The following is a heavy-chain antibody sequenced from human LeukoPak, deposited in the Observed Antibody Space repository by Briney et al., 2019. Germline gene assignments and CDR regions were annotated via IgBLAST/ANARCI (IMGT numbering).Heavy chain of an antibody. CDR3: ARSCTSTSCYLTDAFDI. V-gene: IGHV5-51*01. CDR1: GYRFTSYW. J-gene: IGHJ3*02. CDR2: IYPGDSDT. Sequence: GESLKISCKGAGYRFTSYWIGWVRQMPGKGLEWMGIIYPGDSDTRYSPSFQGQVTISADKSISPAYLQWSSLKASDTAMYYCARSCTSTSCYLTDAFDIWGQGTMVTVSS. D-gene: IGHD2-2*01.